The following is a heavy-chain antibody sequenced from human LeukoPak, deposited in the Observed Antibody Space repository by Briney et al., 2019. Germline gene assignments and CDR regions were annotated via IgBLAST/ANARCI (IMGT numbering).Heavy chain of an antibody. Sequence: PGGSLRLSCAASGFTFSCYAMSWVRQAPGKGLEWVTAISGSGGSTYYADSGKGRFTISRDNPKNTLYLQMNSRRAEDTAVYYSAKDSTYYYDSTGYYLYWGQGTLVTVSS. CDR1: GFTFSCYA. D-gene: IGHD3-22*01. CDR2: ISGSGGST. CDR3: AKDSTYYYDSTGYYLY. J-gene: IGHJ4*02. V-gene: IGHV3-23*01.